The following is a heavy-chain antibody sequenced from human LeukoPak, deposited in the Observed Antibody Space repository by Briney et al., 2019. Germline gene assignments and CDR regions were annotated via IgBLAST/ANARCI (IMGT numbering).Heavy chain of an antibody. CDR2: IYTSGST. J-gene: IGHJ4*02. CDR3: ARGREGYCSGGSCYFIDY. Sequence: KPSETLSLTCTVSGGSISSYYWSWIRQPAGKGLEWIGRIYTSGSTNYNPSLKSRVTMSVDTSKNQFSLKLSSVTAADTAVYYCARGREGYCSGGSCYFIDYWGQGTLVTVSS. V-gene: IGHV4-4*07. D-gene: IGHD2-15*01. CDR1: GGSISSYY.